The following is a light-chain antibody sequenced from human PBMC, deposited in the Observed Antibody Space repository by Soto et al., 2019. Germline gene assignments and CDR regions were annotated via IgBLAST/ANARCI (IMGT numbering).Light chain of an antibody. V-gene: IGLV2-14*01. Sequence: QSALTQPASVSGSPGQSITISCTGTSSDVGAYNYVSWYQQHPGKAPKLMVYEVSHRPSGVSTRFSGSKYGNTASLTISGLQAEYEADYFCSSYTTTTTVLFGGGTKLTVL. CDR3: SSYTTTTTVL. J-gene: IGLJ2*01. CDR1: SSDVGAYNY. CDR2: EVS.